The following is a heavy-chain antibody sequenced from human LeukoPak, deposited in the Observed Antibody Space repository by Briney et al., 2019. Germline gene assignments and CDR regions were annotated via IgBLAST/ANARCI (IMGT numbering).Heavy chain of an antibody. CDR3: ARDGGSYSLDY. J-gene: IGHJ4*02. CDR2: IYYSGST. Sequence: SETLSLTCTVSGGSISSGGYYWSWIRQHPGKGLEWIGYIYYSGSTYYNPFLKSRVTISVDTSKNQFSLKLSSVTAADTAVYYCARDGGSYSLDYWGQGTLVTVSS. V-gene: IGHV4-31*03. D-gene: IGHD1-26*01. CDR1: GGSISSGGYY.